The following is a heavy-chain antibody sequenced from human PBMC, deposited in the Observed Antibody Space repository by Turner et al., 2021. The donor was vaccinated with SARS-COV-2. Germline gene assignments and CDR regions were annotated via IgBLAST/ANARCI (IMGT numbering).Heavy chain of an antibody. CDR3: ARGSGGYDY. Sequence: DVQLLESGGGLVQPGGSLRLSCAASGFTFDDYGMSWVRQAPGKGLEWVSTINWNGGSTGYADSVKGRFTISRDNAKNSLYLQMNSLGAEDTALYHCARGSGGYDYWGQGTLVTVSS. V-gene: IGHV3-20*01. CDR1: GFTFDDYG. J-gene: IGHJ4*02. CDR2: INWNGGST. D-gene: IGHD5-12*01.